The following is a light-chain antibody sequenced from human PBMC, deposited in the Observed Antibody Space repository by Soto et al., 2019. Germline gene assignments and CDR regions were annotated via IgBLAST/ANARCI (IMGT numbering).Light chain of an antibody. CDR3: QQYAGSPRT. V-gene: IGKV3-20*01. CDR1: QNLGTLY. J-gene: IGKJ1*01. Sequence: IVLTQSPRTLSLSPGERGTLSCRASQNLGTLYLAWFQQKSGQAPRLLIYSASRRATGIPDRFTGSGSGTDFTLTINRVEPEDFAVYFCQQYAGSPRTFGQGTKVDIK. CDR2: SAS.